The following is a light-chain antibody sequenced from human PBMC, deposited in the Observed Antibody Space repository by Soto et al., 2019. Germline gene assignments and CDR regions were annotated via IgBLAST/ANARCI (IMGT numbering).Light chain of an antibody. J-gene: IGKJ2*01. CDR3: QQYSNYYT. Sequence: DIQMSQSPSTLSASVGDRVTITCRASQSISNWLAWYQQKPGKAPKLLIYKASTLQSGLPSRFSGSGSGTEFTLTISSLQPDDFATNYCQQYSNYYTFGQGTNLEI. V-gene: IGKV1-5*03. CDR1: QSISNW. CDR2: KAS.